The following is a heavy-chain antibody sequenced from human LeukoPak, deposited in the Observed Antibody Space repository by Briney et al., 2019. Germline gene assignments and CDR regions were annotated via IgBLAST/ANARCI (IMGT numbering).Heavy chain of an antibody. J-gene: IGHJ6*02. CDR3: ARVSFGDFWSGYYEAYYYYGMDV. Sequence: ASVKVSCKASGYMSTSYGIRCVRQAPGQGLEWMGWISAYNGNTNYAQKLQGRVTMTTDTSTSTAYMELRSLRSDDTAVYYCARVSFGDFWSGYYEAYYYYGMDVWGQGTTVTVSS. V-gene: IGHV1-18*01. CDR1: GYMSTSYG. D-gene: IGHD3-3*01. CDR2: ISAYNGNT.